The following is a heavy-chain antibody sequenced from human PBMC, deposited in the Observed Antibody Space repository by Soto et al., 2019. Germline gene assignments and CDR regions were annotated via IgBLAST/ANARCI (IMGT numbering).Heavy chain of an antibody. J-gene: IGHJ4*02. Sequence: GTSANFSCTDSRYTYTSYAISWARQSPAQPPERMGWISAYNGNTNYAQKLQGRVTMTTDTSTSTAYMELRSLSSDDTAVDYCARGTTVETGNYWGQGTLVTVSS. CDR1: RYTYTSYA. CDR2: ISAYNGNT. D-gene: IGHD4-17*01. V-gene: IGHV1-18*01. CDR3: ARGTTVETGNY.